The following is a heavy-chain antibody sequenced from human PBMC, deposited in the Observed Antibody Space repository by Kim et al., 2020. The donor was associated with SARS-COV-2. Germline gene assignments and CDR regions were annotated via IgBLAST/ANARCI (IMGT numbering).Heavy chain of an antibody. D-gene: IGHD3-10*01. J-gene: IGHJ6*02. CDR3: ASGGWFGELLSSYGMDV. V-gene: IGHV3-30*04. CDR1: GFTFSSYA. Sequence: GGSLRLSCAASGFTFSSYAMHWVRQAPGKGLEWVAVISYDGSNKYYADSVKGRFTISRDNSKNTLYLQMNSLRAEDTAVYYCASGGWFGELLSSYGMDVWGLGTTVTVSS. CDR2: ISYDGSNK.